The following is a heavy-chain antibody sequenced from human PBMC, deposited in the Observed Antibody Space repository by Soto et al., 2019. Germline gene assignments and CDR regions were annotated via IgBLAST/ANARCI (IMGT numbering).Heavy chain of an antibody. D-gene: IGHD6-13*01. J-gene: IGHJ3*02. CDR3: ASYGVSSSWYLGDAFDI. Sequence: GGSLRLSCVASGFTVSSNYMSWVRQAPGKGLEWVSVIYSGGSTYYADSVKGRFTISRDNSKNTLYLQMNSLRAEDTAVYYCASYGVSSSWYLGDAFDIWGQGTMVTVSS. CDR1: GFTVSSNY. CDR2: IYSGGST. V-gene: IGHV3-53*01.